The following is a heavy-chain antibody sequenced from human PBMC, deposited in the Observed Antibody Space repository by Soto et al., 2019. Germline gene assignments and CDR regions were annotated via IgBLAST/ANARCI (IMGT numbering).Heavy chain of an antibody. Sequence: QVQLVESGGGLVKPGGSLRLSCAASGFTFSDHFMTWIRQAPGKGLEWVSKISGSGASTFYADSVKGRFIVSRDNVKKSLYLQMDSLRTEDTAVYYCACDPYYYASGYWGQGTLVTVSS. CDR3: ACDPYYYASGY. V-gene: IGHV3-11*01. CDR1: GFTFSDHF. CDR2: ISGSGAST. D-gene: IGHD3-10*01. J-gene: IGHJ4*02.